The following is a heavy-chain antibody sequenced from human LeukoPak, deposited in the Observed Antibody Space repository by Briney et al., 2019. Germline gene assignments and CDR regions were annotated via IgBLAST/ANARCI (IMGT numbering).Heavy chain of an antibody. D-gene: IGHD3-3*01. Sequence: GGSLRLSCAASGFTFSSYAMSWVRQAPGKGLGWVSAISGSGGSTYYADSVKGRFTISRDNSKNTLYLQMNSLRAEDTAVYYCAKDTTYYDFWSGYYWVNWFDPWGQGTLVTVSS. CDR2: ISGSGGST. CDR1: GFTFSSYA. CDR3: AKDTTYYDFWSGYYWVNWFDP. J-gene: IGHJ5*02. V-gene: IGHV3-23*01.